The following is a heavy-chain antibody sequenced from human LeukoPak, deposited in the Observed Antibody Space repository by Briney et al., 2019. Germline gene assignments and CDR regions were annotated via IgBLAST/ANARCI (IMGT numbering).Heavy chain of an antibody. CDR1: GFXFSDHY. Sequence: GSLRLSCAASGFXFSDHYMYWVRQAPGKGLEWVGRIADKPRSYTTEFAASVKGRFTIWRDDSKNSVYLQMNRLKTEDTAVYYCARRATGEGFDYWGQGTLVTVSS. CDR2: IADKPRSYTT. J-gene: IGHJ4*02. V-gene: IGHV3-72*01. D-gene: IGHD1-26*01. CDR3: ARRATGEGFDY.